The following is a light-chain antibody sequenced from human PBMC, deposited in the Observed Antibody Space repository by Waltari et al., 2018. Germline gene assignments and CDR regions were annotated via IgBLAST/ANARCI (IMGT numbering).Light chain of an antibody. CDR1: SSNIGPDYH. V-gene: IGLV1-40*01. CDR2: GNN. J-gene: IGLJ1*01. CDR3: QSYDSSLSDSYV. Sequence: QSVLTQPPSVSGAPGPRVTISCPGSSSNIGPDYHVHWHQQLPGTAPKLLIDGNNNRPSGVPDRFSGSKSGTSASLAITGLQAEDEADYFCQSYDSSLSDSYVFGTGTKVTVL.